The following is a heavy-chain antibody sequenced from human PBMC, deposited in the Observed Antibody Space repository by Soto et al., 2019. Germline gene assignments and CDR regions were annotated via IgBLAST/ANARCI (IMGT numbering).Heavy chain of an antibody. Sequence: EVQVLESGGGLEQPGGSLRLSCVASGLTFRSYVMNWVRQAPVKGLEWVSGISGSGDTTHYADSVKGRFTISRDNSKNTVFLQMKSLRAEDTAVYYCAKTRLYDSPDYHRDALDVWGQGTRVTVSS. CDR2: ISGSGDTT. D-gene: IGHD3-22*01. V-gene: IGHV3-23*01. CDR1: GLTFRSYV. J-gene: IGHJ3*01. CDR3: AKTRLYDSPDYHRDALDV.